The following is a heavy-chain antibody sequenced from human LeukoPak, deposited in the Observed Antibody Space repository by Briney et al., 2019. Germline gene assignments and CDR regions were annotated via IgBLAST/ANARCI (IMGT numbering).Heavy chain of an antibody. D-gene: IGHD4-17*01. J-gene: IGHJ4*02. V-gene: IGHV3-23*01. CDR2: ISGSGGST. CDR1: GFTFSSYT. CDR3: LGVTVTTPFDY. Sequence: GGSLRLSCAASGFTFSSYTMSWVRQAPGKGLEWVSAISGSGGSTYYADSVKGRFTISRDNSKNTLYLQMNSLRAEDTAVYYCLGVTVTTPFDYWGQGTLVTVSS.